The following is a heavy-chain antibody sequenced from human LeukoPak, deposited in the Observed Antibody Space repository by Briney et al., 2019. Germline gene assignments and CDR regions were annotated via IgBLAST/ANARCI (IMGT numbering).Heavy chain of an antibody. D-gene: IGHD4-17*01. V-gene: IGHV1-69*05. CDR1: GGTFSSYA. CDR3: ASTPYGDYGFWFDP. Sequence: SVKVSCKASGGTFSSYAISWVRQVPGQGLEWMGRIIPIFGTANYAQKFQGRVTMTRDTSTSTVYMELSSLRSEDTAVYYCASTPYGDYGFWFDPWGQGTLVTVSS. J-gene: IGHJ5*02. CDR2: IIPIFGTA.